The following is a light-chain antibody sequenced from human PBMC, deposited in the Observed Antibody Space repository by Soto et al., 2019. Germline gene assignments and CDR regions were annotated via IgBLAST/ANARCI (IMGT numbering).Light chain of an antibody. J-gene: IGKJ4*01. CDR2: GAS. CDR3: QHYHTWPLA. Sequence: EILMTQSPATVSVSPGERATLSCRASQNVINSVAWYQQKPGQAPRLLIYGASSRATGTPARISGSGSGPEFTLTISSAQSEDFAVYYCQHYHTWPLAFGGGTKVEIK. V-gene: IGKV3-15*01. CDR1: QNVINS.